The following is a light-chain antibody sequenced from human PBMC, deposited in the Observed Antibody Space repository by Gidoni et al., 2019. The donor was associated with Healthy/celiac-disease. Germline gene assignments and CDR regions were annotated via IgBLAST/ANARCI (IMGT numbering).Light chain of an antibody. V-gene: IGKV3-15*01. CDR2: GAS. Sequence: EIVMTKSHATLAVSPGERATLSCRASQSVSSNLAWYQQKPGQAPRLLIYGASTRATGIPARFSGSGSGTEFTLTISSLQSEDFAVYYCQQYNNWPPLTFGGXTKVEIK. CDR1: QSVSSN. J-gene: IGKJ4*01. CDR3: QQYNNWPPLT.